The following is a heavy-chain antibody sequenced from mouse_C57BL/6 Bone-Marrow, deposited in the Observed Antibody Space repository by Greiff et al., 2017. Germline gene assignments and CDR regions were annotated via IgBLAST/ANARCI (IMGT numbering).Heavy chain of an antibody. CDR3: ALYDYGDFAY. V-gene: IGHV14-2*01. CDR1: GFNIKDYY. Sequence: VQLQQSGAELVKPGASVKLSCTASGFNIKDYYMHWVKQRTEQGLEWIGRIDPEDGDTEYAPKFQGKATITADTSSNTAYLQLSSLTSEDTAVYYCALYDYGDFAYGGRGTARTV. CDR2: IDPEDGDT. D-gene: IGHD2-4*01. J-gene: IGHJ2*01.